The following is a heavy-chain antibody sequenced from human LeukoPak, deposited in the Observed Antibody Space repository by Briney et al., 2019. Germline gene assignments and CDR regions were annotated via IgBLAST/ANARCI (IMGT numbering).Heavy chain of an antibody. J-gene: IGHJ4*02. CDR1: GEAFTAYY. Sequence: AASVKVSCKVAGEAFTAYYIHWVRRAPGQGLEWMGWIDPRSGATKCTQKFQGRVTMTRDTSISTVYLELNGLTFDDTAVYYCATDNYGTLDYWGQGTLVTVSS. D-gene: IGHD3-16*01. V-gene: IGHV1-2*02. CDR3: ATDNYGTLDY. CDR2: IDPRSGAT.